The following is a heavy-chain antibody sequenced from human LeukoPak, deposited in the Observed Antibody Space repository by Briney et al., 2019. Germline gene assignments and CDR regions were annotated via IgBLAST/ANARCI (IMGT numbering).Heavy chain of an antibody. J-gene: IGHJ5*02. D-gene: IGHD6-13*01. Sequence: ASVKVSCKASGYIFTSYYMHWVRQAPGQGLEWMGIINPSGGSTSYAQKFQGRVTITRDTSTSTVYMEVSSLRSEDTAVYYCARDGKQLVRWWFDPWGQGTLVTVSS. CDR3: ARDGKQLVRWWFDP. V-gene: IGHV1-46*01. CDR1: GYIFTSYY. CDR2: INPSGGST.